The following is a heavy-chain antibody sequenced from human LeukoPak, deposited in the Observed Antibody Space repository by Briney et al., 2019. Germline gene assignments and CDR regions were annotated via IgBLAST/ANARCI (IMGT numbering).Heavy chain of an antibody. V-gene: IGHV4-34*01. J-gene: IGHJ4*02. Sequence: SETLSLTCAVYGGSFSGYYRSWIRQPPGKGLEWIGEINHSGSTNYNPSLKSRVTISVDTSKNQFSLKLSSVTAADTAVYYCALYPYSSSWYGRDYWGQGTLVTVSS. CDR1: GGSFSGYY. CDR2: INHSGST. CDR3: ALYPYSSSWYGRDY. D-gene: IGHD6-13*01.